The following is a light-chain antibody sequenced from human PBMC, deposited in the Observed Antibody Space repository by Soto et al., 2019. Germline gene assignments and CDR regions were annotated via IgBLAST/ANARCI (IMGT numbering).Light chain of an antibody. CDR3: ETWDSNTHRV. Sequence: QLVLTQSPSASASLGSSVKLNCTLSSGHKSYIVAWHQQQPGKAPRYLMNLERSGNYNKGSGVPDRFSGSSSGADRYLTISNLQFEDEADYYCETWDSNTHRVFGGGTKRTVL. CDR1: SGHKSYI. V-gene: IGLV4-60*02. J-gene: IGLJ2*01. CDR2: LERSGNY.